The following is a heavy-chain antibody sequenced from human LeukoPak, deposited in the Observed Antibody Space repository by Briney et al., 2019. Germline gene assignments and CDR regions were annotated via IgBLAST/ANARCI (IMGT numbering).Heavy chain of an antibody. CDR3: AKGYGGGSTSNLDY. V-gene: IGHV3-23*01. CDR1: GFTFSRCA. Sequence: GGSLGLSCAASGFTFSRCAMSWVRLAPGKGLEWVSTLSDTGSSTYYADSVKGRFAISRDNSKNTLYLQMNSLRAEDTAVYYCAKGYGGGSTSNLDYWGQGTLVTVSS. CDR2: LSDTGSST. D-gene: IGHD3-16*01. J-gene: IGHJ4*02.